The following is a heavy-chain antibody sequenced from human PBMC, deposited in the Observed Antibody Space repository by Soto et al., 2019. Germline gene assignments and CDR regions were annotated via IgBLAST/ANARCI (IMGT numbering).Heavy chain of an antibody. CDR1: GFTFSSRA. CDR2: ISNNGGTT. CDR3: ANRPGDPYYFDF. J-gene: IGHJ4*02. V-gene: IGHV3-23*01. Sequence: GSLRLSCAASGFTFSSRAMTWVRQTPGKGPEWVSSISNNGGTTYYADSVKGRFTISRDNSKNTLYLQMSSLRVEDTAIYYCANRPGDPYYFDFWGPGTLVTVSS.